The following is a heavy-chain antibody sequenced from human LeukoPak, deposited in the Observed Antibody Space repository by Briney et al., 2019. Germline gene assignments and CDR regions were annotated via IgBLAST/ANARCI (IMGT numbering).Heavy chain of an antibody. Sequence: GGSLRLSCAASGFTFSRYSMNWVRQAPGKGLEWVSSISSGSSYIYYADSVKGRFTISRDNAKNSLYLQMNSLRAEDTAVYYCAGSDTTGYSPREWHHWYFDLWGRGTLATVSS. D-gene: IGHD3-9*01. CDR1: GFTFSRYS. J-gene: IGHJ2*01. V-gene: IGHV3-21*01. CDR2: ISSGSSYI. CDR3: AGSDTTGYSPREWHHWYFDL.